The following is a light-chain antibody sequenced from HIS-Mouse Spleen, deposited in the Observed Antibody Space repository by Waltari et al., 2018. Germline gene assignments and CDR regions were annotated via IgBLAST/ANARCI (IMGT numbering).Light chain of an antibody. Sequence: SYELTQPPSVSVSPGQTARITCAGDALPKKYAYWYQQKSGQAPGRVIYDDSERHSGVPESFSCASSGTRATLTISGAQVEDEADYYCYSTDSSGNHRVFGGGTKLTVL. CDR3: YSTDSSGNHRV. V-gene: IGLV3-10*01. CDR1: ALPKKY. CDR2: DDS. J-gene: IGLJ2*01.